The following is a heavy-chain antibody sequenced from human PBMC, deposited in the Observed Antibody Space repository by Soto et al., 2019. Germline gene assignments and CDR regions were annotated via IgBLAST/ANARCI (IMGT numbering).Heavy chain of an antibody. CDR3: ARGLLNYYDSSRYFDY. V-gene: IGHV4-30-2*01. Sequence: SETLSLTCAVSGGSISSCGYSWSWIRQPPGKGLEWIGYIYHSGSTYYNPSLKSRVTISVDRSKNQFSLKLSSVTAADTAVYYCARGLLNYYDSSRYFDYWGQGTLVTVSS. D-gene: IGHD3-22*01. CDR2: IYHSGST. J-gene: IGHJ4*02. CDR1: GGSISSCGYS.